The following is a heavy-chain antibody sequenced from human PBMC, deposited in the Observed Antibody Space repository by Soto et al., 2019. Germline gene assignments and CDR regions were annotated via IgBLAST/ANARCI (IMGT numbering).Heavy chain of an antibody. V-gene: IGHV3-23*01. Sequence: PGGSLRLSCAASGFTFSSYAMTWVRQAPGKGLEWVSGISGNGGTTYYADSVKGRFTISRDNSKNTLYLQVNSLRPEDTAVYYCAKEGGTIFGIIMHYIDYWGQGTLVTGSS. CDR1: GFTFSSYA. CDR3: AKEGGTIFGIIMHYIDY. D-gene: IGHD3-3*01. J-gene: IGHJ4*02. CDR2: ISGNGGTT.